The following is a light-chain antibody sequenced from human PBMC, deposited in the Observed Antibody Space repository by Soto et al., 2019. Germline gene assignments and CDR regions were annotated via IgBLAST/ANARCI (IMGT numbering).Light chain of an antibody. J-gene: IGKJ1*01. CDR3: QQSYSIPWT. CDR2: GAS. Sequence: EIVLTQSPGTLSLSPGERATXSCXASQSVRNNNLNWYQQKAGQAPRLLIYGASSRATGIPDRFSGSGSGTDFTLTISSLQPEDFATYYCQQSYSIPWTFGQGTKVDIK. V-gene: IGKV3-20*01. CDR1: QSVRNNN.